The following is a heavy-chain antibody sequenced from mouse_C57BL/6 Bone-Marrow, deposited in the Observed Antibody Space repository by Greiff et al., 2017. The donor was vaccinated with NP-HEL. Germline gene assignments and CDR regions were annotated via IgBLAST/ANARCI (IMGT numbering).Heavy chain of an antibody. Sequence: EVQLQQSGPELVKPGASVKISCKASGYSFTGYYMNWVKQSPEKSLEWIGEINPSTGGTTYNQKFKAKATLTVDKSSSTAYMQLKRLTSEDSAVYYKARAFDDYNGAWFAYWGQGTLVTVSA. J-gene: IGHJ3*01. CDR1: GYSFTGYY. D-gene: IGHD1-1*01. V-gene: IGHV1-42*01. CDR2: INPSTGGT. CDR3: ARAFDDYNGAWFAY.